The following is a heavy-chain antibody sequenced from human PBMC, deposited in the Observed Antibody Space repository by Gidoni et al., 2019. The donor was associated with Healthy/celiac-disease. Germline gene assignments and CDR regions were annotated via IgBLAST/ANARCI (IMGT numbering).Heavy chain of an antibody. CDR2: IISSSSYI. J-gene: IGHJ4*02. CDR3: AISSGIAAAGAPLGTGGY. D-gene: IGHD6-13*01. V-gene: IGHV3-21*01. CDR1: GFTFSSYS. Sequence: EVQLVESGGGLVKPGGSLRLSCAASGFTFSSYSRNWVRQAPGKGLAVVSSIISSSSYIYYADSWKGRFTISRDNAKNSLYLQMNSLRAEDTAVYYCAISSGIAAAGAPLGTGGYWGQGTLVTVSS.